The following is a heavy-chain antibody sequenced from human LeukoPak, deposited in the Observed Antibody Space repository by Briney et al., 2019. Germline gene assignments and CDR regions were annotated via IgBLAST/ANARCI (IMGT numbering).Heavy chain of an antibody. J-gene: IGHJ3*01. CDR3: ARSEVTFYGSKNSLWPDAFDF. D-gene: IGHD3-10*01. Sequence: SETLSLTCTVSGASISSYYWSWFRQPPGKGLEWIGYIFNSGSTNYNPSLKSRVTISVDTSQMQFSLRLSSVTAADTAVYYCARSEVTFYGSKNSLWPDAFDFWGQGTVVTVSS. CDR1: GASISSYY. CDR2: IFNSGST. V-gene: IGHV4-4*09.